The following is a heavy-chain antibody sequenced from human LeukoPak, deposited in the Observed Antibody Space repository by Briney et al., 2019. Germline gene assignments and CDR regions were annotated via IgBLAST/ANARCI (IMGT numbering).Heavy chain of an antibody. CDR2: IYYSGST. D-gene: IGHD3-10*01. CDR1: GGSISSYY. V-gene: IGHV4-59*08. Sequence: PSETLSLTCTVSGGSISSYYWSWIRQPPGKGPEWIGYIYYSGSTNYNPSLKSRVTISVDTSKNQFSLKLSSVTAADTAVYYCARHNELVRGVIPFDPWGQGTLVTVSS. J-gene: IGHJ5*02. CDR3: ARHNELVRGVIPFDP.